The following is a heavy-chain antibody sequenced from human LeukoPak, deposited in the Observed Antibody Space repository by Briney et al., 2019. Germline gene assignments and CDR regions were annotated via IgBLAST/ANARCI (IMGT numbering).Heavy chain of an antibody. V-gene: IGHV3-23*01. CDR1: GFTFNTYA. Sequence: GGSLRLSCAASGFTFNTYAMSWVRQAPGKGLEWVSTVTGSGGGTSYADSVRGRFTISRDNSKNTLYLQMNSLRAEDTAVYYCGYTNNFYHWGQGTLVVVSS. J-gene: IGHJ4*02. CDR3: GYTNNFYH. CDR2: VTGSGGGT. D-gene: IGHD3-16*02.